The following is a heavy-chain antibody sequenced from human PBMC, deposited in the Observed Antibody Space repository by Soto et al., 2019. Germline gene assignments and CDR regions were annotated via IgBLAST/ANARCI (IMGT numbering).Heavy chain of an antibody. CDR3: IFYNSASSDVDN. V-gene: IGHV3-15*01. J-gene: IGHJ4*01. Sequence: GGPLTLSWATWSFTFGNSWMSWVRQAPGKGLEWVGRIKSKTDGGTTDYAAPVKGRFTISRDDSKNTLYLQMNSLKTEDTAVYYCIFYNSASSDVDNWG. CDR2: IKSKTDGGTT. D-gene: IGHD3-22*01. CDR1: SFTFGNSW.